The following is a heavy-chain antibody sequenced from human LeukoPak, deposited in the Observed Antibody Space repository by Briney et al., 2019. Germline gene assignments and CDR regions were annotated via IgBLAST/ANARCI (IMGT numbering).Heavy chain of an antibody. CDR2: FDPEDGET. CDR3: ATDXSGWPYFYFDY. J-gene: IGHJ4*02. CDR1: GYTLTELS. D-gene: IGHD6-19*01. Sequence: ASVTVSCKVSGYTLTELSMHWVRQAPGKGHEWMGGFDPEDGETIYAQKFQGRVTMTEDRSTDKAYMEVRSLRSEDTAVYYCATDXSGWPYFYFDYWGQGTLVTVSS. V-gene: IGHV1-24*01.